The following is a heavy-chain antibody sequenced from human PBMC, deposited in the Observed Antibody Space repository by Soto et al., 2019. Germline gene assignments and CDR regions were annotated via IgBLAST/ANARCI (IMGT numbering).Heavy chain of an antibody. J-gene: IGHJ6*02. CDR3: TRSFGTTTFDLALDV. Sequence: SETLPVTWPVSGGSISRSCYYWGWVRQPPGKGLEWIGGLHYRGNTYYNPSFKSRVATTLNTSKNQFSLKLSSMTDADTDVDYCTRSFGTTTFDLALDVCGQGTSVTVSS. V-gene: IGHV4-39*01. CDR2: LHYRGNT. CDR1: GGSISRSCYY. D-gene: IGHD1-7*01.